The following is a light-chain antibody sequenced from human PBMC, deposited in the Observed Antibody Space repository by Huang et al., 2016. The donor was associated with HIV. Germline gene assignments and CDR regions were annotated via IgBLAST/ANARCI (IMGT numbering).Light chain of an antibody. CDR2: VSS. CDR3: QHSYVSLGYT. V-gene: IGKV1-39*01. J-gene: IGKJ2*01. Sequence: DIQMTQSPSSLSASVGDRVTLTCRTSQDIGSHLNWYQQRPGRATKLLIYVSSTLQSGVPSRFSGGGSGTDFTLTISNLQPEDFATYYCQHSYVSLGYTFGQGTKLEI. CDR1: QDIGSH.